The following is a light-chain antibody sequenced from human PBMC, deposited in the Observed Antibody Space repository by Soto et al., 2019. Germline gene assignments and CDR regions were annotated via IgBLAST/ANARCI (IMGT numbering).Light chain of an antibody. CDR2: GAS. CDR3: QQYGYSFRA. Sequence: EILLTQSPGTLSLSPGERATLSCRVSQSVSSSYLSWYQLKPGQAPRLLIYGASSRATGIPDRFSGSGSGTDFTLTISRLEPEDFAVYYCQQYGYSFRAFGQGTKVEL. V-gene: IGKV3-20*01. CDR1: QSVSSSY. J-gene: IGKJ1*01.